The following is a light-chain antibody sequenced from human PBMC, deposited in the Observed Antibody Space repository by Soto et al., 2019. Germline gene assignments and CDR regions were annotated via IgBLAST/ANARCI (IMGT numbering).Light chain of an antibody. V-gene: IGLV2-11*01. Sequence: QSSMTQPRSLSGSPGQSVTISCTGTSSDVGGYNYVSWFQHYPGKAPKLMIYDVSRRPSGVPDRFSGSKSGNTASLTISGLQAEDEADYYCCSHAGTYTFRVFGTGTKVTVL. J-gene: IGLJ1*01. CDR3: CSHAGTYTFRV. CDR2: DVS. CDR1: SSDVGGYNY.